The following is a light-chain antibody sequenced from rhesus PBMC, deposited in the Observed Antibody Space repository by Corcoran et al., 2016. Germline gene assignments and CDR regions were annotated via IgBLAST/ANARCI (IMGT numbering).Light chain of an antibody. V-gene: IGKV1-33*02. CDR3: QHYYSTPRT. J-gene: IGKJ1*01. CDR1: QGITND. CDR2: VAS. Sequence: IQMTQSPSSLSASVGDRVTITCRASQGITNDLARYQQKPGETPTFLFYVASSLQSGIPSRFSGSGSGTDFTLPISSLQSEDFATYYCQHYYSTPRTFGQGTKVEIK.